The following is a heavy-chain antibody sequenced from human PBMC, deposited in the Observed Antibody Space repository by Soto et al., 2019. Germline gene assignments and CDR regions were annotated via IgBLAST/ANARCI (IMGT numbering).Heavy chain of an antibody. CDR1: GFTFSSYS. J-gene: IGHJ6*02. CDR2: ISSSSSYI. CDR3: ARDSEVGSSWFWVPKGRENYYYGMDV. D-gene: IGHD6-13*01. V-gene: IGHV3-21*01. Sequence: PGGSLRLSCAASGFTFSSYSMNWVRQAPGKGLEWVSSISSSSSYIYYADSVKGRFTISRDNAKNSLYLQMNSLRAEDTAVYYCARDSEVGSSWFWVPKGRENYYYGMDVWGQGTTVTVS.